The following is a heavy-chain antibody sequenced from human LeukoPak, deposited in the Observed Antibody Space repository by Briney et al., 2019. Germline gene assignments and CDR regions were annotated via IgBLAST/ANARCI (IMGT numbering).Heavy chain of an antibody. D-gene: IGHD1-1*01. Sequence: PSETLSLTCAVSGASISTVGYSWSWIRQPPGKGLEWIGYIFPTGSTSYNPSLKSRLTISLDRSNNQFSLRLNSVTAADTAVYYCAGMAGRTVDHWGQGTLVTVSS. V-gene: IGHV4-30-2*01. CDR1: GASISTVGYS. CDR3: AGMAGRTVDH. J-gene: IGHJ4*02. CDR2: IFPTGST.